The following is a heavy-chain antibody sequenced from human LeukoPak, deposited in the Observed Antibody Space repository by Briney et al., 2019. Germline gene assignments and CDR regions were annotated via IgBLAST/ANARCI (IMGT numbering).Heavy chain of an antibody. J-gene: IGHJ3*02. D-gene: IGHD6-13*01. Sequence: GGSLRLSCVASGFTFSRYWMHWVRQAPGKGLVWVSRINSDGRSTNYADSVKGRFTISRDNSKNTLYLQMNSLRAEDTAVYYCAKDQAAGDAFDIWGQGTMVTVSS. CDR1: GFTFSRYW. CDR2: INSDGRST. CDR3: AKDQAAGDAFDI. V-gene: IGHV3-74*01.